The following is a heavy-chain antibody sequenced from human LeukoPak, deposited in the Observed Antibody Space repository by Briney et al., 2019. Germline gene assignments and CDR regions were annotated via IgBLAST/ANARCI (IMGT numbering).Heavy chain of an antibody. CDR3: ATGRSGWLIDY. V-gene: IGHV1-8*01. Sequence: VASVKVSSKASGYTFTTYDINWVRQATGQGLEWMGWMSPNSGNTGYAQNFQGRVTMTRNTSINTAYMELSSLRSEDTAVYYCATGRSGWLIDYWGQGTLVTVSS. J-gene: IGHJ4*02. CDR2: MSPNSGNT. D-gene: IGHD6-13*01. CDR1: GYTFTTYD.